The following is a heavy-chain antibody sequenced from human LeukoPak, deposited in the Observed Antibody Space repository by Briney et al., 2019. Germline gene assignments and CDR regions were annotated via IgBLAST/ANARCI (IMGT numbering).Heavy chain of an antibody. CDR3: ARAKDSTMIGMDV. Sequence: ASVKVSCKASGYTFTSYAIHWVSQAPGQRLEWMGWINTGNGNTKYSQKFQGRVTITRDTSASTAHMELSSLRSEDTAVYYCARAKDSTMIGMDVWGQGTTVIVSS. CDR2: INTGNGNT. D-gene: IGHD2/OR15-2a*01. J-gene: IGHJ6*02. V-gene: IGHV1-3*04. CDR1: GYTFTSYA.